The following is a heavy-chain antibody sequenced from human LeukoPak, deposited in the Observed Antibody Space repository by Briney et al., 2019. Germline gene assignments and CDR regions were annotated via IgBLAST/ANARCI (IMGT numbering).Heavy chain of an antibody. CDR2: INQSGST. D-gene: IGHD3-16*02. V-gene: IGHV4-34*01. J-gene: IGHJ4*02. CDR3: ARGSGMITFGGVIVPWYFDY. Sequence: SEALSLTCAVYGGSFSGYYWSWLRPPPAKGLAWIGEINQSGSTNYNPSLKSRVTISVDTSKNQFSLKLSSVTAADTAVYYCARGSGMITFGGVIVPWYFDYWGQGTLVTVSS. CDR1: GGSFSGYY.